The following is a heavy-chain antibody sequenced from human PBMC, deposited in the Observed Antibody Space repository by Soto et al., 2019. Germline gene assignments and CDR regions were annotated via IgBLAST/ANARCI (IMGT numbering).Heavy chain of an antibody. J-gene: IGHJ3*02. V-gene: IGHV3-33*01. D-gene: IGHD4-17*01. CDR1: GFTFSSYG. CDR3: AREVLGTVTTVGAFDI. Sequence: GGSLRLSCAASGFTFSSYGMHWVRQAPGKGLEWVAVIWYDGSNKYYADSVKGRFTISRDNSKNTLYLQMNSLRAEDTAVYYCAREVLGTVTTVGAFDIWGQGTMVTVSS. CDR2: IWYDGSNK.